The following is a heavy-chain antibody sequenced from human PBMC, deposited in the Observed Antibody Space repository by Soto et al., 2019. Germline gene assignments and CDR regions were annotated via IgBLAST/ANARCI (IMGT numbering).Heavy chain of an antibody. D-gene: IGHD4-17*01. V-gene: IGHV3-30*18. CDR2: IAYDGSNK. Sequence: QVQLVESGGSVVQPGRSLRLSCAASGFTFSSDGMHWVRQAPGKGLEWVAVIAYDGSNKYYADFVKGRFTISRDNSKNTLYLQMNSLRAEDTALYYCANSFNDYGDYGGDYWGQGTLVTVSS. CDR1: GFTFSSDG. J-gene: IGHJ4*02. CDR3: ANSFNDYGDYGGDY.